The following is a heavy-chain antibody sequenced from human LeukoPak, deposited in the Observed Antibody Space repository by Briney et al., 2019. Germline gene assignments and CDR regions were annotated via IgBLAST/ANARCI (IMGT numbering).Heavy chain of an antibody. CDR3: ARDRTLAVGGYYFDY. Sequence: PGGSLRLSCVASGFTFSTSAVSWVRQAPGQGLEWMGGIIPIFGTANYAQKFQGRVTITADESTSTAYMELSSLRSEDTAVYYCARDRTLAVGGYYFDYWGQGTLVTVSS. V-gene: IGHV1-69*01. CDR2: IIPIFGTA. CDR1: GFTFSTSA. D-gene: IGHD1-26*01. J-gene: IGHJ4*02.